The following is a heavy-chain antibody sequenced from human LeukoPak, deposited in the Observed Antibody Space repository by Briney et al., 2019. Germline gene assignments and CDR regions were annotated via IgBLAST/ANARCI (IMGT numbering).Heavy chain of an antibody. CDR1: GFTFSSYG. Sequence: GGSLRLSCAASGFTFSSYGMHWVRQAPGKGLEWVGVISNDGSNKYYADSVKGRFTISRDNSKNTLSLQVSSLRTEDTAVYYCAKDRYSYAFEYSDSWGQGTLVTVSS. CDR2: ISNDGSNK. V-gene: IGHV3-30*18. D-gene: IGHD5-18*01. J-gene: IGHJ4*02. CDR3: AKDRYSYAFEYSDS.